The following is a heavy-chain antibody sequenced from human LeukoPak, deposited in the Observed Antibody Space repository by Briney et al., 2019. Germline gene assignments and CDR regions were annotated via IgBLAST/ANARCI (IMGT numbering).Heavy chain of an antibody. CDR2: IYYSGST. CDR1: GGSISSYY. Sequence: SETLSLTCTVSGGSISSYYWSWIRQPPGKGLEWIGYIYYSGSTNYNPSLKSRVTISVDTSKNQFSLKLSSVTAADTAVYYCARDGDQGIRSAFDIWGQGTMVTVSS. V-gene: IGHV4-59*01. CDR3: ARDGDQGIRSAFDI. J-gene: IGHJ3*02. D-gene: IGHD7-27*01.